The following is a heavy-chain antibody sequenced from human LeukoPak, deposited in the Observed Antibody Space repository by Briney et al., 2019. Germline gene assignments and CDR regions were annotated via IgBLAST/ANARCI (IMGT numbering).Heavy chain of an antibody. CDR3: AKDRKTVTPKWFDP. CDR1: GFTFSSYA. D-gene: IGHD4-11*01. V-gene: IGHV3-23*01. CDR2: ISGGGGST. Sequence: GGSLRLSCAASGFTFSSYAMSWVRQAPGKGLEWVSAISGGGGSTYNADSLKGRFTISRDNSKNTLYLQMNSLRAEDTAVYYCAKDRKTVTPKWFDPWGQGTLVTVSS. J-gene: IGHJ5*02.